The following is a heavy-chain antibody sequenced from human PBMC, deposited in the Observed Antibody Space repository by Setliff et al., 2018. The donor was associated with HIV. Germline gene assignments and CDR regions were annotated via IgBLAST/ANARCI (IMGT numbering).Heavy chain of an antibody. V-gene: IGHV4-34*01. J-gene: IGHJ3*02. CDR1: GGSFSGYY. D-gene: IGHD6-6*01. CDR3: ERRSRSYGSSPFQGGVFDI. Sequence: SETLSLTCAVYGGSFSGYYWSWIRQPPGKGLEWIGEINQSGSTNYNPSLKSRVTISVDTSKNQFSLKLNSMTAADTGVYYCERRSRSYGSSPFQGGVFDILSQGTMVTVSS. CDR2: INQSGST.